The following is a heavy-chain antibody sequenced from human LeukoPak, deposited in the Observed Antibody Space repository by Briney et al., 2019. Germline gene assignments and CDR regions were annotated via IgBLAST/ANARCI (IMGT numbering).Heavy chain of an antibody. V-gene: IGHV4-31*03. CDR1: GGSISSGGYH. J-gene: IGHJ5*02. CDR3: ARGVSSSWQFNWFDP. D-gene: IGHD6-13*01. Sequence: PSETLSLTCTVSGGSISSGGYHWSWIRLHPGKGLEWIGYIYYSGSTYYNPSLKSRVTISVDTSKNQFSLKLSSVTAADTAVYYCARGVSSSWQFNWFDPWGQGTLVTVSS. CDR2: IYYSGST.